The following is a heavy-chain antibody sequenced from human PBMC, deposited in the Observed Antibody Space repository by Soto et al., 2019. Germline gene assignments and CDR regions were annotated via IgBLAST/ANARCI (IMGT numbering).Heavy chain of an antibody. Sequence: EVVLLQSGGDLVQPGGSLRLSCAASGFTFSDYAMTWVRQAPGKGLEWVSDISDGDGDTHYADSVRGRFVISRDNSKNTLFLEMNSLRADDTAVYYCAKLTPSWGQGALVTVSS. CDR3: AKLTPS. CDR2: ISDGDGDT. CDR1: GFTFSDYA. V-gene: IGHV3-23*01. J-gene: IGHJ4*02.